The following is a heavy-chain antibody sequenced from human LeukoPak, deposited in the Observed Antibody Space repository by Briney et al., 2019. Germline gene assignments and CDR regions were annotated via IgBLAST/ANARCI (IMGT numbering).Heavy chain of an antibody. CDR3: ARDSYCSGAFATCAFDI. D-gene: IGHD2-15*01. Sequence: EASVKVSCTASGYTFTGYYMHWVRQAPGQGLEWMGWINPNSGGTNYAQKFQGRVTMTRDTSISTAYMELSRLRSDDTAVYYCARDSYCSGAFATCAFDIWGQGTMVTVSS. J-gene: IGHJ3*02. V-gene: IGHV1-2*02. CDR1: GYTFTGYY. CDR2: INPNSGGT.